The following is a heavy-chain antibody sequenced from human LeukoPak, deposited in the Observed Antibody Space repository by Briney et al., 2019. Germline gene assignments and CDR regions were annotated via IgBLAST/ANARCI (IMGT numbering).Heavy chain of an antibody. CDR2: ISHRGTT. CDR3: ARGGYGSGSYYDS. D-gene: IGHD3-10*01. V-gene: IGHV4-34*01. J-gene: IGHJ4*02. Sequence: PSETLSLTCAVYSGSFSSYQWNWIRQPPGKGLEWIGEISHRGTTNYNPSLKSRVTMSVDTSKNQFSLKLSSVTAADTAVYYCARGGYGSGSYYDSWGQGTLVTVSS. CDR1: SGSFSSYQ.